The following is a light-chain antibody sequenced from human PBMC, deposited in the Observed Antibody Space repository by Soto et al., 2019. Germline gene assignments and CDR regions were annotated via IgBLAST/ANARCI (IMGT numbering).Light chain of an antibody. J-gene: IGKJ1*01. Sequence: ILMTQSASSLSASTGDRVTITCGASQTISSWLAWYQQKPGKAPKLLIYKASTLKSGVPSRFSGSGYGTEFNLTISSLQPDDFAVYYCQQTYSSPRTFGQGTKVDIK. V-gene: IGKV1-5*03. CDR3: QQTYSSPRT. CDR2: KAS. CDR1: QTISSW.